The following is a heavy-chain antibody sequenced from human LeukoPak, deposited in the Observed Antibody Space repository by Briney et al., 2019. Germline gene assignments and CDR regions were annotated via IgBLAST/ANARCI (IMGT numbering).Heavy chain of an antibody. D-gene: IGHD3-3*01. CDR1: GDSVSSNSAA. J-gene: IGHJ2*01. CDR2: TYYRSKWYN. Sequence: SQTLSLTCAISGDSVSSNSAAWNWIRQSPSRGLEWLGRTYYRSKWYNDYAVSVKSRITINPDTSKNQFSLQLNSVTPEDTAVYYCARGPPIWSTSYWYFDLWGRGTLVTVFS. CDR3: ARGPPIWSTSYWYFDL. V-gene: IGHV6-1*01.